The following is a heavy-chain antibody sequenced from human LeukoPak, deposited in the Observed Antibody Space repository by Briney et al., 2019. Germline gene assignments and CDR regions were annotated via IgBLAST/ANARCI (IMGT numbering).Heavy chain of an antibody. CDR2: INGDGSRT. D-gene: IGHD6-19*01. V-gene: IGHV3-74*01. J-gene: IGHJ4*02. Sequence: GALRLSRAASGFTFSDYYMHWVRQAPGKGLLWISHINGDGSRTGYADSVKGRFTISRDNAKNTLYLQMNSLRAEDTAVYYCARERTSGWDAFDFWGQGTLVTVSS. CDR1: GFTFSDYY. CDR3: ARERTSGWDAFDF.